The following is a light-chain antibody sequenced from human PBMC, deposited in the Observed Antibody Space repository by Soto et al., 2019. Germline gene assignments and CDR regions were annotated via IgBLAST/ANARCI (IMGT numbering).Light chain of an antibody. V-gene: IGKV3-20*01. CDR2: GAS. CDR3: QQYGLSLT. CDR1: QSVTSNH. Sequence: VLTLSPGTLALAPGERATLSCRASQSVTSNHLAWYQQKLGQAPRPLISGASTRATGIPDRFSGSGSGTDFTLTISRLEPEDFAVYYCQQYGLSLTFGGGTKVDIK. J-gene: IGKJ4*01.